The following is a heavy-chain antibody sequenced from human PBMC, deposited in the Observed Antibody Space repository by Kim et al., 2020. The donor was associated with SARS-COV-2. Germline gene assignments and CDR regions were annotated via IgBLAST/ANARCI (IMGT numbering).Heavy chain of an antibody. CDR1: GGSISSSSYY. V-gene: IGHV4-39*01. J-gene: IGHJ4*02. Sequence: SETLSLTCTVSGGSISSSSYYWGWIRQPPGKGLEWIGSIYYSGSTYYNPSLKSRVTISVDTSKNQFSLKLSSVTAADTAVYYCAKTGSVRDPFDYWVQGT. CDR3: AKTGSVRDPFDY. CDR2: IYYSGST. D-gene: IGHD4-4*01.